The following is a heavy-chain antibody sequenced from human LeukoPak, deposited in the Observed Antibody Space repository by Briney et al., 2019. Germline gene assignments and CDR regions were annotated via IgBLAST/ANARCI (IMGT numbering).Heavy chain of an antibody. V-gene: IGHV3-23*01. J-gene: IGHJ4*02. CDR2: ISGSGGST. CDR1: GFTFSSYA. Sequence: GGSLRLSCAASGFTFSSYAMTWVRQAPGKGLEWVSTISGSGGSTYNADSVKGRFTIFRDNSKNTLYLQMNSLRAEDTAVYYCAEASSDSSGWSYYWGQGTLVTVSS. D-gene: IGHD6-19*01. CDR3: AEASSDSSGWSYY.